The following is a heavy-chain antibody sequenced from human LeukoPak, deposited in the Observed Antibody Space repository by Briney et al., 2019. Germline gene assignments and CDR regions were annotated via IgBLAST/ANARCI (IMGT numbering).Heavy chain of an antibody. CDR3: ATKVAGTSHFSY. D-gene: IGHD6-19*01. J-gene: IGHJ4*02. V-gene: IGHV3-48*03. CDR2: ITSSGDSI. Sequence: GGSLRLSCAASRXTLDNYEMNWVRQAPGKGLEWVAHITSSGDSIFYADSVKGRFTISRDNAKNSLYLQMHRLSAEDTAVYYCATKVAGTSHFSYWGQGTRVAVSS. CDR1: RXTLDNYE.